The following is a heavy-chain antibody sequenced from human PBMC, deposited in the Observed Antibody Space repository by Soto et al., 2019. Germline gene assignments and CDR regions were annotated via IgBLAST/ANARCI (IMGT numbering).Heavy chain of an antibody. CDR3: GRVGYDFCFDY. CDR1: GFTFSSYA. D-gene: IGHD3-3*01. J-gene: IGHJ4*02. CDR2: ISYDGSNK. Sequence: QVQLVESGGGVVQPGRSLRLSCAASGFTFSSYAMHWVRQAPGKGLEWVAVISYDGSNKYYADSVKGRFTISRDNSKYTLELQMNSLMVEDTAVYYCGRVGYDFCFDYWGQGTLVTVSS. V-gene: IGHV3-30-3*01.